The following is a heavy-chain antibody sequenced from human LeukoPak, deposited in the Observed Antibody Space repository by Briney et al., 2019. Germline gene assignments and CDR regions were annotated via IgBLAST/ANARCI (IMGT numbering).Heavy chain of an antibody. CDR1: GGSISSGGYY. CDR2: IYSSGTT. J-gene: IGHJ4*02. Sequence: SETLSLTCTVSGGSISSGGYYWSWIRQHPGKGLEWIGFIYSSGTTYYNPSLKSRVIMSVDTSKNHFSLKLSSVTAADTAVYYCARDRGGDCCHFDYWGQGTLVTVSS. CDR3: ARDRGGDCCHFDY. D-gene: IGHD2-21*02. V-gene: IGHV4-31*03.